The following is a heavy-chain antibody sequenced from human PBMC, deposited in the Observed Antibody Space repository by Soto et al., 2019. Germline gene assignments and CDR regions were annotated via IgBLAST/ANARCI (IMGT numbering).Heavy chain of an antibody. CDR3: AHRLTSSWFDAFDL. D-gene: IGHD6-13*01. CDR1: GSSLSTSGVD. CDR2: IYWDDDK. V-gene: IGHV2-5*02. J-gene: IGHJ3*01. Sequence: QITLKESGPTLVKPTQTLTLTCTFCGSSLSTSGVDVSWIRQPPGKALEWLALIYWDDDKRYSPSLKSRLTITKDTSKNQVVLTMTNMDPVDTATYYCAHRLTSSWFDAFDLWGQGTMVTVSS.